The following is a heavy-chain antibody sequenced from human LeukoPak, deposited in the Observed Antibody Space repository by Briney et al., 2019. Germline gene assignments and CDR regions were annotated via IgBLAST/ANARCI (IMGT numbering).Heavy chain of an antibody. D-gene: IGHD3-22*01. J-gene: IGHJ3*02. CDR3: AKDLVFRYYYDSSGYFDAFDI. V-gene: IGHV3-7*01. Sequence: GGSLRLSCAASGFTLSSYWMSWVRQAPGKGLEWVANIKEDGGEKYYVDSVKGRFTISRDNSKNTLSLQMNGLRAEDTAVYYCAKDLVFRYYYDSSGYFDAFDIWGQGTMVTVSS. CDR1: GFTLSSYW. CDR2: IKEDGGEK.